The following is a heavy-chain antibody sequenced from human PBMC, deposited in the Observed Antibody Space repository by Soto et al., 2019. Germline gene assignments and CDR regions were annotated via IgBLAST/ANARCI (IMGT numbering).Heavy chain of an antibody. CDR1: GFTFSSNW. D-gene: IGHD1-26*01. CDR3: ARLDSTKWAFDY. CDR2: INSDGSDT. V-gene: IGHV3-74*01. J-gene: IGHJ4*02. Sequence: EVQLVESGGGLVQPGGSLRLSCAASGFTFSSNWMNWVRQGPGKGLVWVSRINSDGSDTSYVDSVKGRFTISRDNAKNTRYLQMNGLRAEDTAVYYCARLDSTKWAFDYWGQGTLVTVSS.